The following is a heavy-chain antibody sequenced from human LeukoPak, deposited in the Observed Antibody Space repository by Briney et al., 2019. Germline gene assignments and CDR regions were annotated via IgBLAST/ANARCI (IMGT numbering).Heavy chain of an antibody. D-gene: IGHD2-2*01. CDR3: ASLGVPAAMPAQEVKGDY. CDR1: GGSISSYY. CDR2: IYTSGST. Sequence: SETLSLTCTVSGGSISSYYWSWIRQPAGKGLEWIGRIYTSGSTNYNPSLKSRVTMSVDTSKNQFSLKLSSVTAADTAVYYCASLGVPAAMPAQEVKGDYWGQGTLVTVSS. V-gene: IGHV4-4*07. J-gene: IGHJ4*02.